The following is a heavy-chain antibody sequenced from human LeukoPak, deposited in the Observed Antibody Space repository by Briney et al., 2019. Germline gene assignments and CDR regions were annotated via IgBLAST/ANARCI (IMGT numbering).Heavy chain of an antibody. CDR2: IYPGDSDT. D-gene: IGHD3-22*01. CDR3: ARTYYYDSRVRDAFDI. J-gene: IGHJ3*02. CDR1: GYSFTDYW. V-gene: IGHV5-51*01. Sequence: GESLKISCKGFGYSFTDYWIGWVRQMPGKGLEWMGIIYPGDSDTRYSPSFQGQVTISADKSISTAYLQWSSLKASDTAMYYCARTYYYDSRVRDAFDIWGQGTMVTVSS.